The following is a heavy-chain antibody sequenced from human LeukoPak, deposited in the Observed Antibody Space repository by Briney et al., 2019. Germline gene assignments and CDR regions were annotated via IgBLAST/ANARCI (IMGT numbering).Heavy chain of an antibody. J-gene: IGHJ4*02. CDR1: GFTFSSYS. Sequence: PGGSLRLSCAASGFTFSSYSMNWVRQAPGKGLEWVSSISSSSSYIYYADSVKRRFTISRDNARNSLYLQMNSLRAEDTAVYYCARAGYCSSTSCYLDYWGQGTLVTVSS. CDR3: ARAGYCSSTSCYLDY. V-gene: IGHV3-21*01. D-gene: IGHD2-2*01. CDR2: ISSSSSYI.